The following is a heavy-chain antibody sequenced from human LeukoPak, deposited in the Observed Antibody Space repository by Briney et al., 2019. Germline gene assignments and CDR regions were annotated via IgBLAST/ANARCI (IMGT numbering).Heavy chain of an antibody. J-gene: IGHJ6*02. Sequence: GGSLRLSCAASGFTFSSYSMNWVRQAPGKGLEWVSSISSSSSYIYYADSVKGRFTISRDNAKNSLYLQMNSLRAEGTAVYYCAREYIVVVTAPKSGPLVYYYYGMDVWGQGTTVTVSS. V-gene: IGHV3-21*01. CDR1: GFTFSSYS. CDR3: AREYIVVVTAPKSGPLVYYYYGMDV. D-gene: IGHD2-21*02. CDR2: ISSSSSYI.